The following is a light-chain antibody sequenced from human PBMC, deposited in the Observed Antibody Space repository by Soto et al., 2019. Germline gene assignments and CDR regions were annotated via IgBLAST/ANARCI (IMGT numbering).Light chain of an antibody. CDR2: AAS. CDR1: QTVSRT. Sequence: EIVMTQSPDTLSVSPGERATLSCRASQTVSRTLSWYQQKPGPAHRLLIEAASLRATGIPARFSGSWSGTEFTLTISILPAEDSTVYYCQHYTTWPYTFGQGTKLEIK. J-gene: IGKJ2*01. V-gene: IGKV3D-15*03. CDR3: QHYTTWPYT.